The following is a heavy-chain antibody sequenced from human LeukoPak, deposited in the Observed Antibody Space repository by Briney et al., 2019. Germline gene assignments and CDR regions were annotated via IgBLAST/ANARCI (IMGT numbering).Heavy chain of an antibody. V-gene: IGHV6-1*01. Sequence: SQTLSLTCAISGDSVSSNSAAWNWIRQSPSRGLEWLGRTYYRSKWYNDYAVSVKSRITINPDTSKNQFFLQLNSVTPEDTAVYYCARERRGRYCSSTSCPRSPLFDYWGQGTLVTVSS. D-gene: IGHD2-2*01. CDR2: TYYRSKWYN. CDR3: ARERRGRYCSSTSCPRSPLFDY. J-gene: IGHJ4*02. CDR1: GDSVSSNSAA.